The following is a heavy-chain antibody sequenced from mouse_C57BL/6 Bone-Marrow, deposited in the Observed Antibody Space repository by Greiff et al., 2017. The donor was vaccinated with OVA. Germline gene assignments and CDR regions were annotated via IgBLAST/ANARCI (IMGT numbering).Heavy chain of an antibody. J-gene: IGHJ3*01. Sequence: HLQHPLSELVKPGASVKVSCKASGYTFTSYWMHWVKQRPGQGLEWIGRIHPSDSDTNYNQKFKGKATLTVDKSSSTAYMQLSSLTSEDSAVYYCAILAIYDGYHGGFAYWGQGTLVTVSA. D-gene: IGHD2-3*01. CDR1: GYTFTSYW. V-gene: IGHV1-74*01. CDR2: IHPSDSDT. CDR3: AILAIYDGYHGGFAY.